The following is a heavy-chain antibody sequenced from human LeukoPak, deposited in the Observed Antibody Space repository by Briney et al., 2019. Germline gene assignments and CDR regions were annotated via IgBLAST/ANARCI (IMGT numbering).Heavy chain of an antibody. D-gene: IGHD2-8*02. V-gene: IGHV3-48*04. CDR2: ISSSTSTI. CDR3: ARGNRGHCTGGTCYVDY. CDR1: GFTFSSYS. J-gene: IGHJ4*02. Sequence: GGSLRLSCGASGFTFSSYSMNWVRQAPGKGLEWVSYISSSTSTIYYADSVKGRFTISRDNAKNSLYLQMNSVRAEDTAVYYCARGNRGHCTGGTCYVDYWGQGTQVTVSS.